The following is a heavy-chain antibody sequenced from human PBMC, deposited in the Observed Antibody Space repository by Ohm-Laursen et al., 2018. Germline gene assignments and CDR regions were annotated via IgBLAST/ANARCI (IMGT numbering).Heavy chain of an antibody. CDR2: IESDGSST. J-gene: IGHJ6*02. CDR1: GFTFSSYW. Sequence: GSLRLSCTASGFTFSSYWMHWVRQAPGKGLVWVSRIESDGSSTSYADSVKGRFTISRDNAKNTLYLQMNSLRGEDTAVYYCAKDIVVVPAALYYYGMDVWGQGTTVTVSS. CDR3: AKDIVVVPAALYYYGMDV. V-gene: IGHV3-74*01. D-gene: IGHD2-2*01.